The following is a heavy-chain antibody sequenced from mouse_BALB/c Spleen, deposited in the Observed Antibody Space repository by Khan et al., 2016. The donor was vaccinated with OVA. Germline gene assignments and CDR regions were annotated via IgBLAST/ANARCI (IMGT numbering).Heavy chain of an antibody. J-gene: IGHJ1*01. CDR2: IYPGGGYT. Sequence: VQLQQSGAELVRPGTSVKISCKASGYTFTNYWLGWIKQRPGHGLEWIGDIYPGGGYTNYNEKFKGKATLTADTSSSTAYMQLSGLTSEDSTVYVCARWATWYFDVWGAGTTVTVSS. V-gene: IGHV1-63*02. CDR1: GYTFTNYW. D-gene: IGHD3-1*01. CDR3: ARWATWYFDV.